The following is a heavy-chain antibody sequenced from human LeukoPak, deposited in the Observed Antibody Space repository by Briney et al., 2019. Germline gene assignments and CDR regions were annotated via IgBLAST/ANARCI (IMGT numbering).Heavy chain of an antibody. CDR1: GLSFRSYS. J-gene: IGHJ6*03. D-gene: IGHD3-10*01. CDR3: AKDGGVRGPDYYYYMDV. V-gene: IGHV3-30*02. Sequence: GGSLRLSCAASGLSFRSYSMSWVRQAPGKGLEWVAFIRYDGSYKKYADSVKGRFTVSRDNSKNTLYLQMNSLRAEDTAVYYCAKDGGVRGPDYYYYMDVWGKGTTVTISS. CDR2: IRYDGSYK.